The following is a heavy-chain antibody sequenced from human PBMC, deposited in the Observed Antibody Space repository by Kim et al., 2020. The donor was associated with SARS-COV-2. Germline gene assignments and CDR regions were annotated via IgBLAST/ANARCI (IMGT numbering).Heavy chain of an antibody. CDR2: ISGGSTGT. CDR1: GFTFSSCA. V-gene: IGHV3-23*01. Sequence: GGSLRLSCAASGFTFSSCAMTWVRQAPGKGLEWVSAISGGSTGTYYADSVKGRFTISRDNSKNTLYLQMNSLRAEDTAVYYCAKVPRPTYCSGGNCQFYFDSWGQGTLVTVSS. J-gene: IGHJ4*02. D-gene: IGHD2-15*01. CDR3: AKVPRPTYCSGGNCQFYFDS.